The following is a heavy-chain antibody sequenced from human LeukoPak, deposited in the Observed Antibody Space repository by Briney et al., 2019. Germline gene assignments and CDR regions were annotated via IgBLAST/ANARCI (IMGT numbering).Heavy chain of an antibody. CDR1: GGSISSGGYS. V-gene: IGHV4-30-2*01. Sequence: SETLSLTCAVSGGSISSGGYSWSWIRQPPGKGLEWIGYIYHSGSTYYNPSLKSRVTISVDRSKNQFSLKLSSVTAADTAVYYCARGRRVVPAASDAFDIWGQGTVVTVSS. CDR2: IYHSGST. J-gene: IGHJ3*02. CDR3: ARGRRVVPAASDAFDI. D-gene: IGHD2-2*01.